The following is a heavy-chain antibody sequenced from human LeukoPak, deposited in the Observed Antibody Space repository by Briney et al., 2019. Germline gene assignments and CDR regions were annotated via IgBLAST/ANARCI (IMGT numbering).Heavy chain of an antibody. CDR1: GGSISRYY. V-gene: IGHV4-59*12. J-gene: IGHJ4*02. CDR3: ARSITMVRGVIVYYFDY. D-gene: IGHD3-10*01. CDR2: IYYIGST. Sequence: SETLSLTCTVSGGSISRYYWSWIRQPPGKGLEWIGYIYYIGSTNYNPSLKSRVTMSVDTSKNQFSLKLSSVTAADTAVYYCARSITMVRGVIVYYFDYWGQGTLVTVSS.